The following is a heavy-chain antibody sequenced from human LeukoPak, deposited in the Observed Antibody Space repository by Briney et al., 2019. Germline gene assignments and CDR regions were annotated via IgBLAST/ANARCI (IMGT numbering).Heavy chain of an antibody. V-gene: IGHV1-18*01. D-gene: IGHD3-22*01. CDR1: NYTFTNYP. CDR3: ARARYYYDSSGYYEPLYYFDY. CDR2: ISAYSGNT. J-gene: IGHJ4*02. Sequence: GASVKVSCKASNYTFTNYPISWVRQAPGQGLEWLGWISAYSGNTNYAQKVQGRVTMTTDASTSTAYMELSSLRSEDTAVYYCARARYYYDSSGYYEPLYYFDYWGQGTLVTVSS.